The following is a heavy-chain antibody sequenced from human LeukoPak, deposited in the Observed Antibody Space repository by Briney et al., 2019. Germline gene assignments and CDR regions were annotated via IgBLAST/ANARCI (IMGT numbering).Heavy chain of an antibody. Sequence: PGGSLRLSCAASGFTVSTSYMGWVRQAPGKGLEWVGRIKSKPDGGTTDYAAPVKDRFTISRDDSKNTLYMQMNSLETEDTAVYYCTARNFDYWGQGTLVTVSS. CDR2: IKSKPDGGTT. CDR3: TARNFDY. V-gene: IGHV3-15*01. J-gene: IGHJ4*02. CDR1: GFTVSTSY.